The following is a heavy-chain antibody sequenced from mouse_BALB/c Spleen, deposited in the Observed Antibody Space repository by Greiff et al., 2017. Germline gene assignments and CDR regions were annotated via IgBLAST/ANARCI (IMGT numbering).Heavy chain of an antibody. J-gene: IGHJ4*01. CDR2: ISSGGGST. V-gene: IGHV5-12-1*01. CDR3: ARHEGSITTEYYAMDY. CDR1: GFAFSSYD. Sequence: EVKLMESGGGLVKPGGSLKLSCAASGFAFSSYDMSWVRQTPEKRLEWVAYISSGGGSTYYPDTVKGRFTISRDNAKNTLYLQMSSLKSEDTAMYYCARHEGSITTEYYAMDYWGQGTSVTVSS. D-gene: IGHD1-1*01.